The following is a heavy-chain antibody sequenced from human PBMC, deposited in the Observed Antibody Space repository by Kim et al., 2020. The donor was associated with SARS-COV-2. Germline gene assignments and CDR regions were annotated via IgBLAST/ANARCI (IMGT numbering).Heavy chain of an antibody. Sequence: SETLSLTCAVLGGTFNSYYWSWIRLTPGKGLEWVGEIDYSGNINYILSLKSRGTISVNTSNNQFSLHLTSVTAADTAVYFCAGGSEFYSSSSWGLWGQG. CDR2: IDYSGNI. D-gene: IGHD4-4*01. CDR3: AGGSEFYSSSSWGL. CDR1: GGTFNSYY. J-gene: IGHJ4*02. V-gene: IGHV4-34*08.